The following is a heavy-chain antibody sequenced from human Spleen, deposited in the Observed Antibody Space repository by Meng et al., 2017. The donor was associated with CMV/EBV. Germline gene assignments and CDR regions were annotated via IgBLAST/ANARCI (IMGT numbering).Heavy chain of an antibody. CDR1: GDTFTGHY. V-gene: IGHV1-2*02. CDR3: ARDDRYSGSG. Sequence: VSCLASGDTFTGHYLHRGRQARGQGLEWLGWSNHNRNVTRCAQRFQGRVTMTSNTSISTAYMELRRLRSDDTAIYYCARDDRYSGSGWGQGTLVTVSS. J-gene: IGHJ4*02. D-gene: IGHD1-26*01. CDR2: SNHNRNVT.